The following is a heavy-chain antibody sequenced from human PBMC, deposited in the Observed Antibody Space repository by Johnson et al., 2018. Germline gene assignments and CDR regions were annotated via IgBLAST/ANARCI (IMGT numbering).Heavy chain of an antibody. D-gene: IGHD3-22*01. Sequence: VQLVESGGGLVQPGGSLRLSCVGSGFSFAYWMTWVRQAPGKGLDWVANINPDGITRNYVDSVRGRFTISRDNAANSVYLQMNSLRVEDTAVYYCARDTYYERSAYGMLGGYYSYMDVWGKGTTVTVSS. CDR3: ARDTYYERSAYGMLGGYYSYMDV. V-gene: IGHV3-7*01. J-gene: IGHJ6*03. CDR2: INPDGITR. CDR1: GFSFAYW.